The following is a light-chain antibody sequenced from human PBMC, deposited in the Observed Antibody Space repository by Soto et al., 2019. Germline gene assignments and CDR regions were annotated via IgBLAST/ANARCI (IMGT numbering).Light chain of an antibody. CDR2: EVT. J-gene: IGLJ1*01. V-gene: IGLV2-8*01. CDR1: SSDVGGYNV. CDR3: SSYAGNNNRYV. Sequence: QSVLTQPPSASGSPGQSVTISCTGTSSDVGGYNVVSWYQQHPGKAPKLLIYEVTKRPSGFPDRFSGSKSGNTASLAVSGLQAEDEDDYYCSSYAGNNNRYVFGTGTKVTVL.